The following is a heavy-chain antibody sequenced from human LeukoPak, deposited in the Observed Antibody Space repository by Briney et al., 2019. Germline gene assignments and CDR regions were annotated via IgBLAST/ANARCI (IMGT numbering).Heavy chain of an antibody. J-gene: IGHJ4*02. D-gene: IGHD6-19*01. Sequence: GGSLRLSCAASGFTFSSYAMSWVRQAPGKGLEWVSAISGSGGSTYYADSVRGRFTISRDNSKNTLYLLMNSLRAEDTAVYYCATSGWWGYFDYWGQGTLVTVSS. CDR3: ATSGWWGYFDY. CDR2: ISGSGGST. CDR1: GFTFSSYA. V-gene: IGHV3-23*01.